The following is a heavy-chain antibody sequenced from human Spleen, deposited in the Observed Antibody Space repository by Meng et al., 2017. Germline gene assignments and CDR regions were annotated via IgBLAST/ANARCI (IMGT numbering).Heavy chain of an antibody. CDR1: GFTFSSYA. Sequence: AGSLCLSCAASGFTFSSYAMHWFRQAPGKGLEWVAVISYDGSNKYYADFVKGRFTISRDNAKNSLYLQMNSLRAEDTALYHCARAARTQRLQSPTRRRLPYYYYGMDVWGQGTTVTVSS. CDR3: ARAARTQRLQSPTRRRLPYYYYGMDV. D-gene: IGHD4-11*01. V-gene: IGHV3-30*04. J-gene: IGHJ6*02. CDR2: ISYDGSNK.